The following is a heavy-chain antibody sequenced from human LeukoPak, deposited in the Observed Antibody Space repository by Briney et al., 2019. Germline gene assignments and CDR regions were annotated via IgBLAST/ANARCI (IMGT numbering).Heavy chain of an antibody. CDR3: ARDYGSGSYDWFDP. V-gene: IGHV1-2*02. Sequence: ASVKVSCKTSGYTFTGNYMHWGRQAPGQGLEWMGWINPNNGVTDFAQKFQGRVTMTSDTSISTAYMELSGLRSDDTAIYYCARDYGSGSYDWFDPWGQGTLVTVAS. J-gene: IGHJ5*02. CDR1: GYTFTGNY. CDR2: INPNNGVT. D-gene: IGHD3-10*01.